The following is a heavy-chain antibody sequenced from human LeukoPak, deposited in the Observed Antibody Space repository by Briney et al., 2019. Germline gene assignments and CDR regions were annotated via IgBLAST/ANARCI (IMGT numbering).Heavy chain of an antibody. J-gene: IGHJ4*02. Sequence: GASVKVSCKASGYTFTSYWIGWVRQMPGKGLEWMGIIYPGDSDTRYSPSFQGQVTISADKSISTAYLQWSSLKASDTAMYYCARRAYCGGDCYSYDYWGQGTLVTVSS. V-gene: IGHV5-51*01. CDR2: IYPGDSDT. CDR3: ARRAYCGGDCYSYDY. CDR1: GYTFTSYW. D-gene: IGHD2-21*02.